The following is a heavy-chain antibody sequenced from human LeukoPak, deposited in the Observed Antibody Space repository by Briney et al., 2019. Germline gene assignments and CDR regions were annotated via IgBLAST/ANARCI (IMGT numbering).Heavy chain of an antibody. CDR1: GGSIRSYY. CDR3: ARLWDSGSPDY. CDR2: IYYSGST. Sequence: SETLSLTCTVSGGSIRSYYWSWIRQPPGKGLEWIGYIYYSGSTNYNPSLKSRVTISVDTSKNQFSLKLTSVTAADTAVYYCARLWDSGSPDYWGQGTLVTVSS. J-gene: IGHJ4*02. D-gene: IGHD1-26*01. V-gene: IGHV4-59*01.